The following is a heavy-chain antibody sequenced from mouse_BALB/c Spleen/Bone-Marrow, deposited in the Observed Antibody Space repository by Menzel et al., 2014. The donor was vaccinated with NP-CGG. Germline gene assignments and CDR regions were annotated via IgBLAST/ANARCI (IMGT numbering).Heavy chain of an antibody. CDR3: ARRGSNHWYFDV. V-gene: IGHV5-17*02. Sequence: EVKLVESGGGLVQPGGSRKLSCAASGFTFSSFGMHWVRQAPGKGLEWVAYISSGSSTIYYADTVKGRFTISRDNPKNTLLLQMTSLRSEDTAMYYCARRGSNHWYFDVWGAGTTVTVSS. CDR2: ISSGSSTI. J-gene: IGHJ1*01. CDR1: GFTFSSFG. D-gene: IGHD1-1*01.